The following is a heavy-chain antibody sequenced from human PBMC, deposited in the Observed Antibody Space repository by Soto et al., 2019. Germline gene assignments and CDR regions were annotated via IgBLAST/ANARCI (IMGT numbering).Heavy chain of an antibody. J-gene: IGHJ6*02. V-gene: IGHV3-7*05. CDR3: ARDLGDYGMDV. Sequence: GGSLRLSCATSGFTFDNYWMSWVRQAPGKGLEWVANIKQDASEKYYVDSVKGRFTIFRDNAKNSLYLQMNSLRAEDTAVYYCARDLGDYGMDVWGQGTTVTVSS. D-gene: IGHD3-16*01. CDR1: GFTFDNYW. CDR2: IKQDASEK.